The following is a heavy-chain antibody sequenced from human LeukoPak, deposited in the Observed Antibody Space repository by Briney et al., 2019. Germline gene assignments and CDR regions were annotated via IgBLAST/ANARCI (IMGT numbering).Heavy chain of an antibody. CDR1: GFTVSSNY. D-gene: IGHD4/OR15-4a*01. V-gene: IGHV3-53*01. Sequence: GGSLRLSCAASGFTVSSNYMSWVRQAPGKGLEWVSVIYSGDSTYYADSVKGRFTISRDNSKNTLYLQMNSLRAEDTAVYYCARDAYGARSDYWGQGTLVTVSS. J-gene: IGHJ4*02. CDR3: ARDAYGARSDY. CDR2: IYSGDST.